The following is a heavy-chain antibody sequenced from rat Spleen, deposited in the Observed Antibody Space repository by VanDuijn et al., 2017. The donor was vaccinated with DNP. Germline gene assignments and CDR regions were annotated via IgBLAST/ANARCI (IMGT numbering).Heavy chain of an antibody. J-gene: IGHJ3*01. V-gene: IGHV5S11*01. D-gene: IGHD1-12*01. CDR2: ISTGGINT. CDR3: ARFSLDNLNWFAY. CDR1: GFTFDNYY. Sequence: EVQLVESGGGLVQPGRSMRLSCAASGFTFDNYYMAWVRQAPTKGLEWVASISTGGINTYYRDSVKGRFTISRDNAKSTLYLQMDSLRSEETATYYCARFSLDNLNWFAYWGQGTLVTVSS.